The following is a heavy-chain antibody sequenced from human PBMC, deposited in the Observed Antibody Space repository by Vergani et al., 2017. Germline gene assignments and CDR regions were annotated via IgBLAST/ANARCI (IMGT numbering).Heavy chain of an antibody. D-gene: IGHD6-19*01. CDR1: FDSIRNLY. J-gene: IGHJ5*02. CDR2: IHYSENT. CDR3: ASDTHSGQRADR. Sequence: QVQLQESGPGLVKSSETLSLTCSVSFDSIRNLYCHWIRQPPGKGLEWIGFIHYSENTNYNPSLKTRVTISVDTSKNQFSLTLTSVTAADTAVYYCASDTHSGQRADRWGQGILVTVTS. V-gene: IGHV4-59*11.